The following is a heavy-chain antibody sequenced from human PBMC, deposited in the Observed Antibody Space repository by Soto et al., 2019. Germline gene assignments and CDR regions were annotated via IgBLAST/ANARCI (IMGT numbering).Heavy chain of an antibody. Sequence: SDSLSLACTVYGGTISSSYWGWIRQPPGEGLEWIGYIYYSGSANYNPSLKSRVTISVDTSKNQFSLKLSSVTAADTAVYYWARDRGGRKGTYYYYYGMDVWGQGTTVTVSS. CDR1: GGTISSSY. CDR2: IYYSGSA. V-gene: IGHV4-59*01. J-gene: IGHJ6*02. D-gene: IGHD1-26*01. CDR3: ARDRGGRKGTYYYYYGMDV.